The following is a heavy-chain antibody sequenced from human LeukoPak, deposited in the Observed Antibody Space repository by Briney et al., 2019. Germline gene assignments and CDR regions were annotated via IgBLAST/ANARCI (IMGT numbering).Heavy chain of an antibody. CDR2: ISSSSNYI. Sequence: GGSLRLSCAASGFPFSSYTMNWVRQAPGKGLEWVSSISSSSNYIYYADSVKGRFTISRDNAKNSLYLQMNSLRAEDTAFYYCAREAYNAFDYWARGTLVTVSS. V-gene: IGHV3-21*01. D-gene: IGHD1-1*01. CDR3: AREAYNAFDY. J-gene: IGHJ4*02. CDR1: GFPFSSYT.